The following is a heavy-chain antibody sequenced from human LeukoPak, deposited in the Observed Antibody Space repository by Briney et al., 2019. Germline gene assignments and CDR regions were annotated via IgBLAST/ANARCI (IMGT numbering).Heavy chain of an antibody. CDR3: ARAPVATPSEFDY. J-gene: IGHJ4*02. CDR1: GDSFSSLHSY. V-gene: IGHV4-31*03. Sequence: SETLSLTCFVSGDSFSSLHSYWAWIRQPPGKGLEWIGYISYGGNTYYNPSLKSRVAISADTPKKQFSLKLSSTTAADTAVYYCARAPVATPSEFDYWGQGTLVTVSS. D-gene: IGHD5-12*01. CDR2: ISYGGNT.